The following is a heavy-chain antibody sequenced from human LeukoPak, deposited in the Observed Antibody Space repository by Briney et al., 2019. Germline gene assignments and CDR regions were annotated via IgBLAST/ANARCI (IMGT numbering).Heavy chain of an antibody. CDR2: ISYDGSNK. CDR3: ARDSSGRQDAFDI. J-gene: IGHJ3*02. D-gene: IGHD3-22*01. V-gene: IGHV3-30-3*01. Sequence: PGGSLRLSCAASGFTFSIYAMHWVRQAPGKGLEWVAVISYDGSNKYYADSVKGRFTISRDNSKNTLYLQMNSLRAEDTAVYYCARDSSGRQDAFDIWGQGTMVTVSS. CDR1: GFTFSIYA.